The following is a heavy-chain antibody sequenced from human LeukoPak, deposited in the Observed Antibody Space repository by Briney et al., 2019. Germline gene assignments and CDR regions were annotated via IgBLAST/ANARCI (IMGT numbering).Heavy chain of an antibody. J-gene: IGHJ3*02. CDR3: ARDFLHVYYYDSSGYVRGAFDI. D-gene: IGHD3-22*01. Sequence: ASVKVSCKASGYTFIGYYIHWVRQAPGQGLEWMGWINPNSGGTKSTQKFQGRLTMTRDTSISTAYMELSRLRSDDTAVYYCARDFLHVYYYDSSGYVRGAFDIWGQGTMVTVSS. CDR1: GYTFIGYY. V-gene: IGHV1-2*02. CDR2: INPNSGGT.